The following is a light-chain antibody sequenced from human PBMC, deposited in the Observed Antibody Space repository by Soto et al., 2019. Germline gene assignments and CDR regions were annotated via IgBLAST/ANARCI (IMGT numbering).Light chain of an antibody. CDR3: QQYNDRPGT. V-gene: IGKV3-15*01. CDR2: GAS. Sequence: EIVMTQSPATLSVSPGERATLSCRASQSVSSNLAWFQQKPGQAPRLLIYGASTRATGIPATFSGSGSGTEFTLTISSLQSEDFAVYYCQQYNDRPGTSGQGTQVDIK. CDR1: QSVSSN. J-gene: IGKJ1*01.